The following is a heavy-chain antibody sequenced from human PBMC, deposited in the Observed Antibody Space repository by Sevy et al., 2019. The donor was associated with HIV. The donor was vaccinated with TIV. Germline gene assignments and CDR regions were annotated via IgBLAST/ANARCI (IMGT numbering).Heavy chain of an antibody. D-gene: IGHD3-22*01. V-gene: IGHV3-21*01. CDR1: GFTFSSYS. CDR2: ISSSSTYI. J-gene: IGHJ4*02. CDR3: ARGPDYYDRSGYYYQ. Sequence: GGSLRLSCAASGFTFSSYSMHWVRQAPGKGLEWVSSISSSSTYIYYADSVKGRFTISRDNAKNSLCLQMNSLRAEDTAVYYCARGPDYYDRSGYYYQWGQGTLVTVSS.